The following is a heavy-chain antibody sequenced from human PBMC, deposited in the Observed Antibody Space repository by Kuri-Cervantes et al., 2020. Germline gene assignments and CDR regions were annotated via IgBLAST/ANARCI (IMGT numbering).Heavy chain of an antibody. J-gene: IGHJ6*02. Sequence: SETLSLTCLVSGGTISSGYYYWSWIGQPPGKGLEWIRYIYYSGSTYYNPSLKRRVTISVDTSMNQFSLKLSSVTAGDTAVYYCARGNQTTAAPNYDLWSCYIVPSGGSGMDVWGQGTTVTVSS. V-gene: IGHV4-30-4*01. CDR1: GGTISSGYYY. D-gene: IGHD3-3*01. CDR2: IYYSGST. CDR3: ARGNQTTAAPNYDLWSCYIVPSGGSGMDV.